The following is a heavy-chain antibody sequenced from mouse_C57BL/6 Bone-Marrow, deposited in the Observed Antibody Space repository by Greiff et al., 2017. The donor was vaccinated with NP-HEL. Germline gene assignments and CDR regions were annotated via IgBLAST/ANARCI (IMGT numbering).Heavy chain of an antibody. CDR1: GYTFTSYW. D-gene: IGHD1-1*01. J-gene: IGHJ4*01. CDR3: ARGLLLRYAMDY. V-gene: IGHV1-59*01. Sequence: QVQLQQPGAELVRPGTSVKLSCKASGYTFTSYWMHWVKQRPGQGLEWIGVIDPSDSYTNYNQKFKGKATLTVDTSSSTAYMQLSSLTSEDSAVYYCARGLLLRYAMDYWGQGTSVTVSS. CDR2: IDPSDSYT.